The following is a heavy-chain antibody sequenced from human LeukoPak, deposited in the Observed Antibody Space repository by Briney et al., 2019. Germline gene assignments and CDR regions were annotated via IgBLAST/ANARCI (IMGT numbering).Heavy chain of an antibody. J-gene: IGHJ4*02. V-gene: IGHV3-23*01. D-gene: IGHD6-13*01. CDR3: AKGQLVLFDY. CDR2: MSGSGGIT. Sequence: GGSLRLSCAASGFTFSSCAMSWLRQAPGKGLEWVSAMSGSGGITYYADPVKGRFTISRDISRNTLYLKMNSVRVEDTAVYYCAKGQLVLFDYWGQGTLVTVSS. CDR1: GFTFSSCA.